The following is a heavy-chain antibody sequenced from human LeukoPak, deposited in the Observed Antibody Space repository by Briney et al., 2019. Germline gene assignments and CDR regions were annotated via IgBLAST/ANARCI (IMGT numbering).Heavy chain of an antibody. CDR3: ARKNYGSNRWFDP. CDR1: GGTFSSYA. J-gene: IGHJ5*02. V-gene: IGHV1-8*02. CDR2: MNPNSGNT. Sequence: ASVKVSCKASGGTFSSYAINWVRQAPGQGLEWMGWMNPNSGNTGYAQKFQGRVTMTRNTSVSTAYMELSSLRSEDTAVYYCARKNYGSNRWFDPWGQGTLVTVSS. D-gene: IGHD4/OR15-4a*01.